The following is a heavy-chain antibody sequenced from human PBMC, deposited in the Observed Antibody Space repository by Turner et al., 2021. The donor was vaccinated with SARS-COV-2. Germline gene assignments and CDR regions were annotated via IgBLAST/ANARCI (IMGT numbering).Heavy chain of an antibody. Sequence: QVQLVQSGAEVTKPGASVKVSCKASGDTFTGYYMHWVRQAPGQGLEWMGWINHNSGGTNNAQKVQGRVTMTRDTSMSTVYMEVSRLRSDDTAVYYCASSENSSGRHYWGQGTLVTVSS. CDR1: GDTFTGYY. J-gene: IGHJ4*01. D-gene: IGHD6-19*01. CDR2: INHNSGGT. CDR3: ASSENSSGRHY. V-gene: IGHV1-2*02.